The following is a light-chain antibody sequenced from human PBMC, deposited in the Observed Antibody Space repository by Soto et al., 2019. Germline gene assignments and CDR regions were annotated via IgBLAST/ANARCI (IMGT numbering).Light chain of an antibody. CDR3: ISYTDRQSYL. J-gene: IGLJ1*01. CDR2: AVS. Sequence: ALAQPASVSGSPGQSITISCSGTSSDIGSYNHVAWYQQFPGKSPKLMIYAVSDRPSGVSDRFSGSKSGITASLTISGLQTEDEADYYCISYTDRQSYLFGTGTKVHRP. V-gene: IGLV2-14*03. CDR1: SSDIGSYNH.